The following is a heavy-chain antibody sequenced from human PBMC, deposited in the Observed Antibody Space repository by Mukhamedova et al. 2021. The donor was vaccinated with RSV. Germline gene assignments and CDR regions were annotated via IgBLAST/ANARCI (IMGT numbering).Heavy chain of an antibody. J-gene: IGHJ4*02. Sequence: GLVWVSRINSDGSITTYADSVKGRFTISRDNAKNTLSLQMNSLRAEDTAVYYCARGAGGPYDYWGPGTLVTVSS. CDR2: INSDGSIT. CDR3: ARGAGGPYDY. V-gene: IGHV3-74*01. D-gene: IGHD2-15*01.